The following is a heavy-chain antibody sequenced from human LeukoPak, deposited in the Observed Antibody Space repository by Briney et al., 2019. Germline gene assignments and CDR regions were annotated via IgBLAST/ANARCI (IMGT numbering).Heavy chain of an antibody. Sequence: GGSLRLSCAASGFTFSSYEMNWVRQAPGKGLEWVSYISSSGSTIYYADSVKGRFTISRDSAKNTLYLQMNSLRAEDTAVYYCAREPLYAFDIWGQGTMVTVSS. CDR3: AREPLYAFDI. V-gene: IGHV3-48*03. CDR2: ISSSGSTI. J-gene: IGHJ3*02. CDR1: GFTFSSYE.